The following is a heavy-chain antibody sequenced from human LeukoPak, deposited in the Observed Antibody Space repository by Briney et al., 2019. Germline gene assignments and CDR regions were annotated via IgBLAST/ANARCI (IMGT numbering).Heavy chain of an antibody. CDR1: GYSFSNYW. CDR3: ASPATTGFFDY. Sequence: GESLKISCKASGYSFSNYWIGWVRQMPGKGLEWMGIIYPGDSDTRYSPSFQGQVTISADKSISTAYLQWSSLKASDTAMYYCASPATTGFFDYWGQGTLVTVSS. CDR2: IYPGDSDT. V-gene: IGHV5-51*01. D-gene: IGHD4-17*01. J-gene: IGHJ4*02.